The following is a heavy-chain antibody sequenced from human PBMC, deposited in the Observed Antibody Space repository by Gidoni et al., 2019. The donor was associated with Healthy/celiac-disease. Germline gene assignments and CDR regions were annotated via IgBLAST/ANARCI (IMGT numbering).Heavy chain of an antibody. J-gene: IGHJ4*02. CDR1: GGSISSYY. D-gene: IGHD3-22*01. V-gene: IGHV4-59*01. Sequence: QVQLQESGPGLVQPSETLSLTCTVSGGSISSYYWSWIRQPPGKGLEWIGYIYYSGSTNYNPSLKSRVTISVDTSKNQFSLKLSSVTAADTAVYYCASSPDYYDSSGYYDYWGQGTLVTVSS. CDR2: IYYSGST. CDR3: ASSPDYYDSSGYYDY.